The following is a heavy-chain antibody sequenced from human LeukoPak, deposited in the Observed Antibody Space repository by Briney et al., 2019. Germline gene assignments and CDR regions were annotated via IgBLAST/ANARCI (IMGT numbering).Heavy chain of an antibody. CDR1: GYTFTSYG. Sequence: ASVKVSCKASGYTFTSYGISWVRQAPGQGLEWMGWISAYNGNTNYAQKLQGRVTMTTDTSTSTACMELRSLRSDDTAVYYCARDERDTAMVALDYWGQGTLVTVSS. CDR2: ISAYNGNT. V-gene: IGHV1-18*01. D-gene: IGHD5-18*01. J-gene: IGHJ4*02. CDR3: ARDERDTAMVALDY.